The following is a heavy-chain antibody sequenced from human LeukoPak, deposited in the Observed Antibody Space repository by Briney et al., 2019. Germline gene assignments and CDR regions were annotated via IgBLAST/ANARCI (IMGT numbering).Heavy chain of an antibody. D-gene: IGHD6-19*01. CDR1: GFTFSSYS. Sequence: GGSLRLSCAASGFTFSSYSMSWVRQAPGKGLEWVSSVSSSSSYIYYADSVKGRFTISRDNAKNSLYLQMNSLRAEDTAVYYCAREGIAVAGSWDDAFDIWGQGTMVTVSS. V-gene: IGHV3-21*01. CDR2: VSSSSSYI. CDR3: AREGIAVAGSWDDAFDI. J-gene: IGHJ3*02.